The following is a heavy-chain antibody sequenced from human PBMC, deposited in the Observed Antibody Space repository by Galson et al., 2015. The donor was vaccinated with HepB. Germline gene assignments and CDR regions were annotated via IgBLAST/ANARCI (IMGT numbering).Heavy chain of an antibody. J-gene: IGHJ3*02. CDR3: ASAKYSLTPGIPIDAFDI. CDR2: IYYRGST. CDR1: GASVSSSGYY. D-gene: IGHD3-16*02. Sequence: ETLSLTCTVSGASVSSSGYYWNWIRQPPGKGLEWIGYIYYRGSTKYNPSLKSRVTLLVDTSKNQFSLKMTSVTAADTAVYYCASAKYSLTPGIPIDAFDIWGQGTTVTVSS. V-gene: IGHV4-61*08.